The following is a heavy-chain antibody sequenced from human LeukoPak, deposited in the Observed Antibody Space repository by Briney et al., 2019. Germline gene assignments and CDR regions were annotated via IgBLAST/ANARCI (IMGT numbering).Heavy chain of an antibody. V-gene: IGHV1-69*13. CDR2: IIPIFGTA. Sequence: SVKVSCKASGGTFSSYAISWVRQAPGQGLEWMGGIIPIFGTANYAQKFQGRVTITADESTSTAYMVLSSLRSEDTAVYYCARERVDTAMVTYYYYGMDVWGKGTTVTVSS. D-gene: IGHD5-18*01. J-gene: IGHJ6*04. CDR1: GGTFSSYA. CDR3: ARERVDTAMVTYYYYGMDV.